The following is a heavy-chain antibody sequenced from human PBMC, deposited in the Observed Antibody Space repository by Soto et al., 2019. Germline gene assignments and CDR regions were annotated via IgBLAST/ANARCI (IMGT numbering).Heavy chain of an antibody. J-gene: IGHJ4*02. Sequence: GGSLRLSCAASGFVFKNYWMTWVRQAPGKGLEWVANIKQDGSETNYVDSVKGRFTISRDNAKNSLYLQMSSLRVEDTALYYCARARGYLLVDYWGQVTLVTVSS. V-gene: IGHV3-7*04. CDR1: GFVFKNYW. D-gene: IGHD5-12*01. CDR2: IKQDGSET. CDR3: ARARGYLLVDY.